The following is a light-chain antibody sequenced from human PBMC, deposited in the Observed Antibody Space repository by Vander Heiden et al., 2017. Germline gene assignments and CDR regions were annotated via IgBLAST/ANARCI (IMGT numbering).Light chain of an antibody. J-gene: IGKJ1*01. V-gene: IGKV3-20*01. CDR2: GAS. CDR1: QSISSTY. Sequence: EIVLTQSPATLSLSPGERATLSCRSSQSISSTYLAWYHQKPGQAPRLLIYGASSRATGIPDRFSGSGSGTDFTLTISRLEPDDFAVFYCQQYSDSLRTFGQGTKVEIK. CDR3: QQYSDSLRT.